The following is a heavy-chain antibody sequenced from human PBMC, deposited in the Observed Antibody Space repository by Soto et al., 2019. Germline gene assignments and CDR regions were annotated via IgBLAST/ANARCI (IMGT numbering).Heavy chain of an antibody. CDR1: GYTFASYD. Sequence: QVQLVQSGAEVKTPGASVKVSCKASGYTFASYDINWVRQAPGQGLEWMGWMNPNSNNTGYAQKLQGRLTMTRDIALSIAHMKLSSLRKEDTAVYYCARSDGYHFNWLDSWGQGPLVTVSA. CDR3: ARSDGYHFNWLDS. D-gene: IGHD2-21*01. V-gene: IGHV1-8*01. J-gene: IGHJ5*01. CDR2: MNPNSNNT.